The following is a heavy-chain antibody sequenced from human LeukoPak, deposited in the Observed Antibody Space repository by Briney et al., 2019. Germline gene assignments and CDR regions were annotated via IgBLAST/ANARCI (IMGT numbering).Heavy chain of an antibody. Sequence: ASVKVSCKASGFTFTDYYIHWVRQAPGQGLEWMGWINPNSGGINYAQMFQGRVTMTSDTSISTAYMELSRLRSDDTAVYYCARDLRSDADYTDYWGQGTLVTVSS. D-gene: IGHD3-3*01. CDR2: INPNSGGI. CDR1: GFTFTDYY. CDR3: ARDLRSDADYTDY. V-gene: IGHV1-2*02. J-gene: IGHJ4*02.